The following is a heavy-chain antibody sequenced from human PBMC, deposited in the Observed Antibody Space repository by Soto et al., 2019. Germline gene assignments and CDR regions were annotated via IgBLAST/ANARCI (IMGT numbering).Heavy chain of an antibody. J-gene: IGHJ6*02. D-gene: IGHD2-15*01. CDR1: GGSFSGYY. Sequence: SETLSLTCAVYGGSFSGYYWSWIRQPPGKGLEWIGEINHSGSTNYNPSLKSRVTISVDTSKNQFSLKLSSVTAADTAVYYCGRAPRGVAATPDYYYGMDVWGQGTTVTVSS. V-gene: IGHV4-34*01. CDR2: INHSGST. CDR3: GRAPRGVAATPDYYYGMDV.